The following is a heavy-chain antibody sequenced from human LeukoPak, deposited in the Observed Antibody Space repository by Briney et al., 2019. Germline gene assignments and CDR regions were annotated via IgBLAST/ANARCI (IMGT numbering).Heavy chain of an antibody. CDR2: INTSGST. CDR3: ARGVSQVRGMWFDP. Sequence: SQTLSLTCTVSSDPISSGSYYSSWIRQPAGKELEWIVCINTSGSTDYNPSPRSRVTISLDTSKNPFSLQLSSVTAADTAVYYCARGVSQVRGMWFDPGAREPWSPSPQ. D-gene: IGHD3-10*01. CDR1: SDPISSGSYY. J-gene: IGHJ5*02. V-gene: IGHV4-61*02.